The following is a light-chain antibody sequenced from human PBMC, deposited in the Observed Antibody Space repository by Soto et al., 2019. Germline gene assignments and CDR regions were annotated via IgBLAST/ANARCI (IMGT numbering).Light chain of an antibody. V-gene: IGKV1-39*01. J-gene: IGKJ1*01. CDR1: QSISTS. CDR2: AAS. Sequence: DIPMTQSPSSLSASVGDRVTITCRASQSISTSLNWYQQKPGKAPKLLIYAASSLQSGVPSRFSGSGSGTDFTLTISSLQPEEFATYYCQQSYSTPRTFGQGTKVEVK. CDR3: QQSYSTPRT.